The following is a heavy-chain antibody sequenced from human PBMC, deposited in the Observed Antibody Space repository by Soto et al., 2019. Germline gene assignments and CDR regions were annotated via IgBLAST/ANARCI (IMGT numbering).Heavy chain of an antibody. Sequence: GGSLRLSCAASGFTFSSYGMHWVRQAPGKGLEWVAVISYDGSNKYYADSVKGRFTISRDNSKNTLYLQMNSLRAEDTAVYYCAKDIGYSSSWYVKSINYYYYGMDVWGQGTTVTVSS. D-gene: IGHD6-13*01. CDR3: AKDIGYSSSWYVKSINYYYYGMDV. J-gene: IGHJ6*02. CDR2: ISYDGSNK. V-gene: IGHV3-30*18. CDR1: GFTFSSYG.